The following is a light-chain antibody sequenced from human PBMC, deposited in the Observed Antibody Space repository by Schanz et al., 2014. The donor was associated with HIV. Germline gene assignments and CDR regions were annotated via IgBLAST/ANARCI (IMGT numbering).Light chain of an antibody. CDR2: DVT. CDR1: SDDIGGYNS. V-gene: IGLV2-11*01. J-gene: IGLJ3*02. Sequence: QSVLTQPRSVSGSPGQSVTISCTGTSDDIGGYNSVSWYQQHPGKAPKLMIYDVTNRPSGVSDRFSGSMSGNTASLTISGLQAEDEADYYCSSYISVNTWVFGGGTKLTVL. CDR3: SSYISVNTWV.